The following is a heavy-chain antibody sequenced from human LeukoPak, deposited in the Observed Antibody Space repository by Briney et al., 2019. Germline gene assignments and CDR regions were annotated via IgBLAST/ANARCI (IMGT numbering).Heavy chain of an antibody. J-gene: IGHJ4*02. CDR1: GASISSYY. D-gene: IGHD1-26*01. CDR3: ARGPHSGSYYFDY. Sequence: SETLSLTCTVSGASISSYYWSWIRLPPGKGLEWIAYIYYSGSTNYNPSFKSRVTISADTSKNQFSLKVSSVTAADTAVYYCARGPHSGSYYFDYWGQGTLVTVSS. CDR2: IYYSGST. V-gene: IGHV4-59*01.